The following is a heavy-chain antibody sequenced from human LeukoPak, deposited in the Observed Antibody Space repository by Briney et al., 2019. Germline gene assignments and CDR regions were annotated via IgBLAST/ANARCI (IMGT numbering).Heavy chain of an antibody. V-gene: IGHV1-24*01. J-gene: IGHJ4*02. CDR3: ATVSWGYYDSSTGID. Sequence: ASVKVSCKVSGYTLTELSMHWVRQAPGKGLEWMGGFDPEDGETIYAQKFQGRVTMTEDTSTDTAYMELSGLRSEDTAVYYCATVSWGYYDSSTGIDWGQGTLVTVSS. CDR1: GYTLTELS. D-gene: IGHD3-22*01. CDR2: FDPEDGET.